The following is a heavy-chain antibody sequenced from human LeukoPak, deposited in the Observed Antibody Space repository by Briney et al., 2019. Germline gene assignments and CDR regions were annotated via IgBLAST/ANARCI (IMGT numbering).Heavy chain of an antibody. V-gene: IGHV3-23*01. D-gene: IGHD3/OR15-3a*01. CDR2: ISGVGGST. Sequence: GGFLRFSCAASGFTFTNYDMSWVRQAPGKGLEWVSSISGVGGSTYYADSVKGRFTISRDNSKNTLYLQMNSLRAEDTAVYYCAKDWTWFDPWGQGTLVTVSS. J-gene: IGHJ5*02. CDR3: AKDWTWFDP. CDR1: GFTFTNYD.